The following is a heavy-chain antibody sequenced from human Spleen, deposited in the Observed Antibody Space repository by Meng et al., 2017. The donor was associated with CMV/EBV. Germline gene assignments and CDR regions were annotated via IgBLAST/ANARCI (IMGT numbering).Heavy chain of an antibody. CDR3: AKGRRDESNIVLMVYDIMYYFDY. J-gene: IGHJ4*02. V-gene: IGHV3-23*01. D-gene: IGHD2-8*01. Sequence: GESLKISCAASGFTFSSYAMSWVRQAPGKGLEWVSAISGSGAGTYYADSVKGRFTISRDNSKNTLYLQMNSLRAEDTAVYYCAKGRRDESNIVLMVYDIMYYFDYWGQGTLVTVSS. CDR2: ISGSGAGT. CDR1: GFTFSSYA.